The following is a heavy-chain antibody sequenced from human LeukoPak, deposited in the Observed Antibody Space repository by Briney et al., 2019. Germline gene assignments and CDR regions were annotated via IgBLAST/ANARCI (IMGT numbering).Heavy chain of an antibody. J-gene: IGHJ4*02. CDR3: ARDGSLGY. V-gene: IGHV1-2*02. CDR1: GYTFTDYY. CDR2: INSNNGAT. D-gene: IGHD5-12*01. Sequence: ASVKVSCKASGYTFTDYYIHWVRQAPGQGLEWMGWINSNNGATYYAQKFQGRVTMTRDTSISTAYMELTRLGSDDTAVYYCARDGSLGYWGQGTLVTVSS.